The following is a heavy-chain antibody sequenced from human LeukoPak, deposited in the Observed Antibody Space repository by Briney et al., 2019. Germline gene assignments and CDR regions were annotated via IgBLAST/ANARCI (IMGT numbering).Heavy chain of an antibody. Sequence: GGSLRLSCAASGFTFNNYWMSWVRQAPGKGLEWVANIKQDGSGLYYVESVKGRFTISRDNAKNSLYLRMTSLRAEDTAVYYCARDFAGARDYWGQGTLVTVSS. J-gene: IGHJ4*02. CDR1: GFTFNNYW. CDR2: IKQDGSGL. D-gene: IGHD3-10*01. CDR3: ARDFAGARDY. V-gene: IGHV3-7*03.